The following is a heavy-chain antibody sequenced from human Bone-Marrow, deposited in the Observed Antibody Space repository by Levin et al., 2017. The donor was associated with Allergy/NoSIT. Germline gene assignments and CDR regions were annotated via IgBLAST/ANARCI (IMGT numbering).Heavy chain of an antibody. CDR3: ARHGPAYYNDWSDAFDI. D-gene: IGHD3-9*01. J-gene: IGHJ3*02. Sequence: PSETVSLTCTVSGGSISSSYYWGWIRQPPGRGLEWIAYIYYSGTSYYNPSLGSRVTISVDTSKNQLSLKMSSVTAADTAVYYCARHGPAYYNDWSDAFDIWGQGTMVTVSS. CDR1: GGSISSSYY. CDR2: IYYSGTS. V-gene: IGHV4-39*01.